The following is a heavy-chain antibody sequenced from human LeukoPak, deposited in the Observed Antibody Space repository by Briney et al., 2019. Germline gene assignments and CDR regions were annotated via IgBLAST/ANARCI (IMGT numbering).Heavy chain of an antibody. Sequence: GGSLRLSCAASGFTFSSYGMHWVRQAPGKGLEWVSYISSTSSTIYYADSVKGRFTISRDNAKNSLYLQMNSLRDEDTAVYYCARAAPYYYDSSGYSAFDSWGQGTIVTVSA. CDR3: ARAAPYYYDSSGYSAFDS. D-gene: IGHD3-22*01. CDR2: ISSTSSTI. CDR1: GFTFSSYG. V-gene: IGHV3-48*02. J-gene: IGHJ3*02.